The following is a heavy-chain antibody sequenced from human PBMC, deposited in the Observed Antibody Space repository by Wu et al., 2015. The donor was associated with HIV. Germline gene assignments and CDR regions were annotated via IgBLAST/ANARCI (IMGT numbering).Heavy chain of an antibody. CDR1: GYSFTNYY. Sequence: QVQLVQSGAEVKKPGASVKVSCKASGYSFTNYYMHWVRQAPGQGLEWMGIINPSGGSTSYAQKFQGRVTMTRDMSTSTVYMDLSSLRSEDTAVFYCARGGSVFAVGGSYYYYYMDVWGRGTTVTVSS. D-gene: IGHD3-3*01. CDR2: INPSGGST. J-gene: IGHJ6*03. V-gene: IGHV1-46*03. CDR3: ARGGSVFAVGGSYYYYYMDV.